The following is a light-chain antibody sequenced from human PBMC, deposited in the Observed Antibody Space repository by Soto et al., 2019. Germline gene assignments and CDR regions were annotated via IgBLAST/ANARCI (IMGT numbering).Light chain of an antibody. CDR2: DAS. CDR3: QQYNSYLWT. Sequence: EIQMTQSPSTLSAAVGDRVTITGRASQSISSWLAWYQQKPGKAPKLLIYDASSLESGVPSRFSGSGSGTEFTPTISSLQPDDFATYYCQQYNSYLWTFGQGTKVDIK. V-gene: IGKV1-5*01. CDR1: QSISSW. J-gene: IGKJ1*01.